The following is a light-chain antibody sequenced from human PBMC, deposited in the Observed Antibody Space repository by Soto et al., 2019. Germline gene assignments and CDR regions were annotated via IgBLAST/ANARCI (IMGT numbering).Light chain of an antibody. V-gene: IGKV3-20*01. J-gene: IGKJ1*01. CDR2: AAS. Sequence: IGLKQSPGTLSLSPGERATLSCRASQTVSSNYLAWYQQKPGQAPRLLIYAASTRATGIPDRFSGSGSGTDFTLSISRLEPEDFAVYYCQLYGTSPKPFGQGTKV. CDR3: QLYGTSPKP. CDR1: QTVSSNY.